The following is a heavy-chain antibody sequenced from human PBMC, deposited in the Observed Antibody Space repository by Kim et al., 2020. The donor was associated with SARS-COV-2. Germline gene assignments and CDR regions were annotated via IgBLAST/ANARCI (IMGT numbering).Heavy chain of an antibody. CDR3: AKDPVDIVVVVAATGGYFDY. Sequence: GGSLRLSCAASGFTFSSYAMSWVRQAPGKGLEWVSAISGSGGSTYYADSVKGRFTISRDNSKNTLYLQMNSLRAEDTDVYYCAKDPVDIVVVVAATGGYFDYWGQGTLVTVSS. D-gene: IGHD2-15*01. V-gene: IGHV3-23*01. CDR1: GFTFSSYA. CDR2: ISGSGGST. J-gene: IGHJ4*02.